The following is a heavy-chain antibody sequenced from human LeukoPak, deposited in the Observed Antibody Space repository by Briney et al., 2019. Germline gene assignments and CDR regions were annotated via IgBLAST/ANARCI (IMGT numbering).Heavy chain of an antibody. D-gene: IGHD3-10*01. CDR1: GFTFSNYW. V-gene: IGHV3-7*03. Sequence: GGSLRLSCVASGFTFSNYWMSWVRQAPGVGLEWVANIKQDGGEKYYVDSVKGRFTISRDNAKNSLYLQMSSLRAEDTAVYHCAKYSGGSGSPRNWFDPWGQGTLVTVSS. CDR2: IKQDGGEK. J-gene: IGHJ5*02. CDR3: AKYSGGSGSPRNWFDP.